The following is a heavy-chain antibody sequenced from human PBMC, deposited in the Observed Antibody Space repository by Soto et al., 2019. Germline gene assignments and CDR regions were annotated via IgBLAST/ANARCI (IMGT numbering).Heavy chain of an antibody. CDR3: ARDTQRFHSAFDP. CDR2: TYYRKSKWLY. D-gene: IGHD2-2*01. Sequence: HTLSLTCAISGDSVSNKGAAWNWIRHSPSRGLEWLGRTYYRKSKWLYDYAVSVRSRITINPDTSKNQFSLHLTSVTPEDTSVYFCARDTQRFHSAFDPWGQGTLVTVSS. CDR1: GDSVSNKGAA. J-gene: IGHJ5*02. V-gene: IGHV6-1*01.